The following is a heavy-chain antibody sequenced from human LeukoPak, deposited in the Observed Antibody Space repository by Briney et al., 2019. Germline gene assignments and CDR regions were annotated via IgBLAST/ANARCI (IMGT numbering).Heavy chain of an antibody. J-gene: IGHJ4*02. CDR2: ISGSGGST. V-gene: IGHV3-23*01. CDR1: GFTFSSFA. D-gene: IGHD3-10*01. Sequence: GGSLRLSCAASGFTFSSFAMSWVRQAPGKGLEWVSGISGSGGSTYYADSVKGRFTISRDNSKNTLYLQMNSLRAEDTAIYCCAREYEPGTYFDYWGQGTLVTVSS. CDR3: AREYEPGTYFDY.